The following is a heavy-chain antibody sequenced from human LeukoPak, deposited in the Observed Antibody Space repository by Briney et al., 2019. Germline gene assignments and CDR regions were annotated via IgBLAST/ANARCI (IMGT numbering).Heavy chain of an antibody. CDR3: TGRRRDGYQWGDY. CDR1: GFTFSGSA. D-gene: IGHD5-24*01. CDR2: IRSKADSYAT. V-gene: IGHV3-73*01. J-gene: IGHJ4*02. Sequence: GGSLRLSCAASGFTFSGSAMHWVRQASGKGLEWVGRIRSKADSYATAYAASVKGRFTISRDDLKNTAYLQMNSLKTEDTAVYYCTGRRRDGYQWGDYWGQGTLVTVSS.